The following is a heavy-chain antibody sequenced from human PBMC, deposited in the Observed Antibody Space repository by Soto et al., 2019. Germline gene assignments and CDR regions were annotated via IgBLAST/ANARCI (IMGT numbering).Heavy chain of an antibody. Sequence: EVQLVESGGGLVQPGGSLRLSCAASGFSFSSHWMTWVRQTPGKGLEWVANIKEDGSQKYYVDSVKGRFTILSDNANNSLCLQMNSLRVEDTAVYYCARDGRYCTWSDCRGDAFDVWGQGTVVTVSS. V-gene: IGHV3-7*01. CDR2: IKEDGSQK. CDR3: ARDGRYCTWSDCRGDAFDV. D-gene: IGHD2-8*01. J-gene: IGHJ3*01. CDR1: GFSFSSHW.